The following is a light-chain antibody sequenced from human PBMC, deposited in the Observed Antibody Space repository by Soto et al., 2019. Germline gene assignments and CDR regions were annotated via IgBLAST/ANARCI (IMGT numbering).Light chain of an antibody. CDR3: SSYTGSSTLV. CDR2: DVS. Sequence: QSALTQPASVSGSPGQSITISCTGTSSDVCGYNYVSWYQQYPGKAPKLMIYDVSNRPSGVSNRFSGSKSGNTASLTISGLQAEDEADYYCSSYTGSSTLVFGGGTKVTVL. V-gene: IGLV2-14*01. J-gene: IGLJ2*01. CDR1: SSDVCGYNY.